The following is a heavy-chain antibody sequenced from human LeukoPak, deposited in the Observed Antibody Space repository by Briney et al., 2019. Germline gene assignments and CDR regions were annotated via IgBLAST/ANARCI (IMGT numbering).Heavy chain of an antibody. CDR3: ARREYGSGSYHLVY. V-gene: IGHV1-8*01. D-gene: IGHD3-10*01. CDR2: MNPNSGNT. J-gene: IGHJ4*02. CDR1: GYTFTSYD. Sequence: ASLKVSCKASGYTFTSYDINWVRQATGQGLEWMGWMNPNSGNTGYAQKFQGRVTMTTNTSISTAYMELSSLRSEDTAVYYCARREYGSGSYHLVYWGQGTLVTVSS.